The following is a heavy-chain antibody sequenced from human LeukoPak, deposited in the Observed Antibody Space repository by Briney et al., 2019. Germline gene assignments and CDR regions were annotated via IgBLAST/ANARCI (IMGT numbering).Heavy chain of an antibody. Sequence: GGSLRLSCAASGFTFSNPWMSWVRQAPGKGLEWVSYISGSGSTIYYADSVKGRFTISRDNAKNSLYLQMNSLRAEDTAVYYCARVRSGYADYWGQGTLVTVSS. J-gene: IGHJ4*02. CDR1: GFTFSNPW. CDR3: ARVRSGYADY. CDR2: ISGSGSTI. D-gene: IGHD5-12*01. V-gene: IGHV3-11*04.